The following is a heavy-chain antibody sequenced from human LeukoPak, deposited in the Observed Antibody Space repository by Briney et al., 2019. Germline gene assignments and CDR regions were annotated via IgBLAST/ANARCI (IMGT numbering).Heavy chain of an antibody. CDR1: GFTFSSYS. CDR2: ISSSSSYI. CDR3: ARDIAVAGIRGDY. J-gene: IGHJ4*02. V-gene: IGHV3-21*01. Sequence: GGSLRLSCAASGFTFSSYSMNWVRQAPGKGLEWVSSISSSSSYIYYADSLKGRFTISRNNAKNSLYLQMNSLRAEDTAVYYCARDIAVAGIRGDYWGQGTLVTVSS. D-gene: IGHD6-19*01.